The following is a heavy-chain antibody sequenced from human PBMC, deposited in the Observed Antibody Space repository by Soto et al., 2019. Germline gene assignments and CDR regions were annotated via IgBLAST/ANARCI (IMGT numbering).Heavy chain of an antibody. J-gene: IGHJ4*02. CDR3: ARLEGLATISYYFDF. V-gene: IGHV4-39*01. CDR1: EDSIYSDKYS. CDR2: IYYRGNA. Sequence: PSESLSLTCSASEDSIYSDKYSWAWNRKTPGKGLEWIGSIYYRGNAYYNPSLQTRVTISLDKSKSQFSLKLNSVTAADSAVYFCARLEGLATISYYFDFWGPGALVTVSS. D-gene: IGHD3-9*01.